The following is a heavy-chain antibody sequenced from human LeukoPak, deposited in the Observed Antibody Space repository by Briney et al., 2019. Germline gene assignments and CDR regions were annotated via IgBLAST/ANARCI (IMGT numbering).Heavy chain of an antibody. CDR3: ASYSGYNPTSDPKEHDAFDI. CDR1: GYTFTSYG. CDR2: ISAYNGNT. V-gene: IGHV1-18*01. Sequence: LGASVKLSCKASGYTFTSYGISWVRQAPGQGLEWMGWISAYNGNTNYAQKLQGRVTMTTDTSTSTAYMELRSLRSDDTAVYYCASYSGYNPTSDPKEHDAFDIWGQGTMVTVSS. D-gene: IGHD5-12*01. J-gene: IGHJ3*02.